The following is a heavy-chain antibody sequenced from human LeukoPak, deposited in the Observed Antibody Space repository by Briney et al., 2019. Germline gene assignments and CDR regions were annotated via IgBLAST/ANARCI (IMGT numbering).Heavy chain of an antibody. Sequence: SETLSLTCTVSGGPISSYYWSWIRQPAGKGLEWIGRIYTSGSTNYNPSLKSRVTMSVDTSKNQFSLKLSSVTAADTAVYYCARVAVRGVLRAFDIWGQGTMVIVSS. CDR1: GGPISSYY. D-gene: IGHD3-10*01. CDR2: IYTSGST. V-gene: IGHV4-4*07. CDR3: ARVAVRGVLRAFDI. J-gene: IGHJ3*02.